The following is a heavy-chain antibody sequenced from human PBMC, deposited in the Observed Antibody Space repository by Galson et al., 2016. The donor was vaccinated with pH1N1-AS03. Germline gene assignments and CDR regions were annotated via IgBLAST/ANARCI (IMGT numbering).Heavy chain of an antibody. CDR2: KTGDGTT. J-gene: IGHJ6*02. V-gene: IGHV3-15*01. CDR3: TTGICCYGVDV. CDR1: GFTFFNAW. Sequence: SLRLSCAASGFTFFNAWMSWVRQAPGKGLEWVGRKTGDGTTEYTAPVKDRFTISRDDSKNALYLQMNNLKTEDTAVYYCTTGICCYGVDVWGLGTTVTVSS.